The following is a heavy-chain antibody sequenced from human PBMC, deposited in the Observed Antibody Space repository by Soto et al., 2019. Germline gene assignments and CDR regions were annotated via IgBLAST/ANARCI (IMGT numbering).Heavy chain of an antibody. CDR1: SVSNAW. Sequence: SVSNAWMNWVRQAPGKGLGWVGRIKSKTDGRTTDYAAPVKGRFTISRDDSKNTLYLQMNSLKTEDTAVYYCTTGKVWGQGTLVTVSS. CDR3: TTGKV. CDR2: IKSKTDGRTT. J-gene: IGHJ4*02. V-gene: IGHV3-15*07.